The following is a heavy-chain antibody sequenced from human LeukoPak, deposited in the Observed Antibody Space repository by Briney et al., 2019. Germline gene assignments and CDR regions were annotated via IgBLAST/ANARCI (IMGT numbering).Heavy chain of an antibody. J-gene: IGHJ4*02. CDR2: ISYDGSNK. CDR3: ARDDGSYSRSPGFDN. D-gene: IGHD1-26*01. Sequence: GGSLRLSCAASGFTFSSYGMHWVRQAPGKGLEWVAVISYDGSNKYYADSVKGRFTISRDNSKNTLYLQMNSLRAEDTAVYYCARDDGSYSRSPGFDNWGQGTLVTVSS. V-gene: IGHV3-30*03. CDR1: GFTFSSYG.